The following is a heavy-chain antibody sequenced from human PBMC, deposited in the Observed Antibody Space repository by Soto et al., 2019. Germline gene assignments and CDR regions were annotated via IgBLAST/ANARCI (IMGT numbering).Heavy chain of an antibody. CDR1: GGSISSFY. D-gene: IGHD1-26*01. CDR3: ARDRIVGTSYFDY. Sequence: SETLSLTCAVSGGSISSFYWTWMRQSAGKGLEWIGRIYSSGTTNYNPSLKGRVTMSVDTSKNQFSLSLSSVTAAGTAVYYCARDRIVGTSYFDYWGQGALVTVSS. J-gene: IGHJ4*02. CDR2: IYSSGTT. V-gene: IGHV4-4*07.